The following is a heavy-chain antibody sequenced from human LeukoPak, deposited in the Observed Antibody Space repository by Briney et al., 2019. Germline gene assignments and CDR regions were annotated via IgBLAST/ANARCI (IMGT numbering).Heavy chain of an antibody. CDR1: GYTFTSYG. CDR3: ARGYCSSTSCYTGDY. CDR2: ISAYNGNT. Sequence: ASVKVSCKAAGYTFTSYGISWVRQAPGQGLEWMGWISAYNGNTNYAQKLQGRVTMTTDTSTSTAYMELRSLRSDDTAVYYCARGYCSSTSCYTGDYWGQGTLVTVSS. J-gene: IGHJ4*02. D-gene: IGHD2-2*02. V-gene: IGHV1-18*01.